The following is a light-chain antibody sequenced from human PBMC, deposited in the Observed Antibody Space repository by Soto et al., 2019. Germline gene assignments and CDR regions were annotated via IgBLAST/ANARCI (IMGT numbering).Light chain of an antibody. J-gene: IGLJ1*01. V-gene: IGLV1-44*01. CDR3: AAWDDSLNGHV. CDR1: SSNIGTST. Sequence: QSVLPQPPSASGTPGQRVTISCSGSSSNIGTSTVNWYQQLPGTAPKLLIYTNNQRPSGVPDRFSGSKSGTSASLAISGLQSEDEADYYCAAWDDSLNGHVFGTGTKVTVL. CDR2: TNN.